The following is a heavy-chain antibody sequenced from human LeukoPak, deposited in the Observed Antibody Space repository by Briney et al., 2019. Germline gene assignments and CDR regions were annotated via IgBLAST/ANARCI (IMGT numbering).Heavy chain of an antibody. CDR1: GFTFSSYA. V-gene: IGHV3-23*01. D-gene: IGHD1-1*01. J-gene: IGHJ4*02. CDR2: ISGSGDST. CDR3: AKEIGGTGNCDY. Sequence: GGSLRLSCAASGFTFSSYAMSWVRQAPGKGLEWVSAISGSGDSTYYADTLKGRFTISRDNSKNMLFLQMNSLRAEDTAVYYCAKEIGGTGNCDYWGQGTLVTVSS.